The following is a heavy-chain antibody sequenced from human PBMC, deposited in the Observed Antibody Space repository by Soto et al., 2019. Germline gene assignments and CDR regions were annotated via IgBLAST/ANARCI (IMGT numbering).Heavy chain of an antibody. CDR1: GYIFTNNG. J-gene: IGHJ5*02. V-gene: IGHV1-18*01. Sequence: QVQLVQSGGEVKKPGASVKVSCKASGYIFTNNGITWVRQAPGQGLEWMGWITVDNGNTNYAQKFQDRVTMTRDTSTNTAYMELRSMSTDDKAVNYCARGGEAVNYGNWFDPWGQGTLVTVSS. CDR2: ITVDNGNT. CDR3: ARGGEAVNYGNWFDP. D-gene: IGHD4-17*01.